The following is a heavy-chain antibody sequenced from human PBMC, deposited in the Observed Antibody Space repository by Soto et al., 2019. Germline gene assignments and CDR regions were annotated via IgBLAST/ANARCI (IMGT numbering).Heavy chain of an antibody. Sequence: SVKVSCKASGGTFSIYAISWVLQSPLQGLDWMGGIIPIFGTANYAQKFQGRVTITADESTSTAYMELSSLRSEDTAVYYCARARYCTNGVCPFDYWGQGTLVTVSS. CDR1: GGTFSIYA. J-gene: IGHJ4*02. D-gene: IGHD2-8*01. V-gene: IGHV1-69*13. CDR2: IIPIFGTA. CDR3: ARARYCTNGVCPFDY.